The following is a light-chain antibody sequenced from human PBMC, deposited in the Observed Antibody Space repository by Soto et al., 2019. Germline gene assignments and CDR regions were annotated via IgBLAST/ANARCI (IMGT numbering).Light chain of an antibody. Sequence: EIVLTQSPGTLSLSPGERATLSCRASQSVSSSFLAWYQQKPGQAPRLLIYGASSTATGIPDRFSGSGSGTDFTLTISRLEPEDVAVYYCQQYGSSPVTFGGGTKVEIK. CDR3: QQYGSSPVT. V-gene: IGKV3-20*01. J-gene: IGKJ4*01. CDR2: GAS. CDR1: QSVSSSF.